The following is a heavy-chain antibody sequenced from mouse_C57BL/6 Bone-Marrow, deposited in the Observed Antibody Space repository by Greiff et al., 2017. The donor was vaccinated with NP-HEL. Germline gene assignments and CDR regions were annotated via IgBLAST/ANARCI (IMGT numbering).Heavy chain of an antibody. Sequence: EVKLVESGEGLVKPGGSLKLSCAASGFTFSSYAMSWVRQTPEKRLEWVAYISSGGGYTYYADTMKGRFTISIDNARNTLYLQMSSLKSEDTAMYYCTSALYYGSSYGYFDVWGTGTTVTVSS. D-gene: IGHD1-1*01. J-gene: IGHJ1*03. CDR2: ISSGGGYT. CDR3: TSALYYGSSYGYFDV. CDR1: GFTFSSYA. V-gene: IGHV5-9-1*02.